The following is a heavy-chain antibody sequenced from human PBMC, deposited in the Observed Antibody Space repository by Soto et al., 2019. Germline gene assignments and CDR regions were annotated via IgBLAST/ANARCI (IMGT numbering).Heavy chain of an antibody. D-gene: IGHD3-16*01. CDR3: AKDRRSGGNCAFYFDF. Sequence: PGGSLRLSCAASGFKFSNYAMSWVRQAPGKGLEWVSLISATGGGTYHADSVKGRFPISRDNSHNTLYLQVHSLTAEDTAVYSCAKDRRSGGNCAFYFDFWGQGAQVTVSS. CDR2: ISATGGGT. CDR1: GFKFSNYA. V-gene: IGHV3-23*01. J-gene: IGHJ4*02.